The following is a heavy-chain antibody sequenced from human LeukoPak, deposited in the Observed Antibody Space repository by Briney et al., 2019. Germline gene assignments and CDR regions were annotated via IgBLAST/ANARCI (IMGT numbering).Heavy chain of an antibody. V-gene: IGHV1-46*01. Sequence: ASVKVSCKASGYTFTTHFIHWVRQAPGQGLQWMGMINRSGGSAIYAQKFQGRVTMTSDTSTSTVYMELRSLRSEDTALYFCARERGELHRELDSWGQGTLVTVSS. CDR2: INRSGGSA. J-gene: IGHJ4*02. CDR3: ARERGELHRELDS. D-gene: IGHD1-26*01. CDR1: GYTFTTHF.